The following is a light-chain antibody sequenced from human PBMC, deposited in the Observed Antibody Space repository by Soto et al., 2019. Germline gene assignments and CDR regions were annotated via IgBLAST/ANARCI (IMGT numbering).Light chain of an antibody. CDR3: MQTLQTTFT. J-gene: IGKJ4*01. V-gene: IGKV2-28*01. CDR2: LGS. Sequence: DIVMTQSPLSLPVTPGEPASISCRASQSLLHSNGYNQFDWYLQKPGQSPQLLIYLGSTRASGVPDRFSGTGSGTDFTLKISRVEAEDVGVYYCMQTLQTTFTFGGGT. CDR1: QSLLHSNGYNQ.